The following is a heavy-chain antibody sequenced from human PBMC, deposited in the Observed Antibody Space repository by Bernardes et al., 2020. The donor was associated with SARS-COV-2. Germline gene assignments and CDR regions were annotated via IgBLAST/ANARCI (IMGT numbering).Heavy chain of an antibody. CDR1: GFPFSNYA. Sequence: SLRLPSAASGFPFSNYAMNWVRRAPGKGLEWVSTINHGGQNTHYADSVRGRFIISRDNSKDTLFLQMDSLRAEDTAVYHCAKDLDSSSWYEGDYWGQGTLVTVCS. CDR3: AKDLDSSSWYEGDY. CDR2: INHGGQNT. J-gene: IGHJ4*02. D-gene: IGHD6-13*01. V-gene: IGHV3-23*01.